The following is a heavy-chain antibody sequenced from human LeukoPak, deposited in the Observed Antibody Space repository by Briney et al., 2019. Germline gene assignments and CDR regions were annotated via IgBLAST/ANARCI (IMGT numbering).Heavy chain of an antibody. J-gene: IGHJ4*02. CDR2: IISGGRTM. CDR1: GSTFSDYY. D-gene: IGHD3-10*01. CDR3: AKRGSGSAIDY. V-gene: IGHV3-11*04. Sequence: GGSLRLSCAASGSTFSDYYMTWIRQAPGKGLEWISYIISGGRTMYYTHSVKGRFTISRDNAKNSLYLQMNSLRAEDTAVYYCAKRGSGSAIDYWGQGTLVTVSS.